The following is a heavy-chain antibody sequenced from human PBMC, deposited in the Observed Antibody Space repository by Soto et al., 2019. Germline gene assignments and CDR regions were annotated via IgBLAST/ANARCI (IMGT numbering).Heavy chain of an antibody. Sequence: QLQLQESGSGLVKPSQTLSLTCAVSGGSISSGGYSCSWLRQPPGKGLEWIGYIYHSGSTYYNPSLKSRVTISVDRSNNQFALKLSSVTAADTAVYYCARGMTTVTTFDYWGQGTLVTVSS. D-gene: IGHD4-4*01. CDR1: GGSISSGGYS. J-gene: IGHJ4*02. V-gene: IGHV4-30-2*01. CDR3: ARGMTTVTTFDY. CDR2: IYHSGST.